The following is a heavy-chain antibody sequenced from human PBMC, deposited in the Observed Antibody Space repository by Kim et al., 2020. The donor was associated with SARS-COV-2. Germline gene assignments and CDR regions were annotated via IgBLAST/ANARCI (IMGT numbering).Heavy chain of an antibody. CDR1: GGTFSSYA. CDR3: ASNFGITMVRGVELIPGGLDP. CDR2: IIPILGIA. V-gene: IGHV1-69*04. Sequence: SVKVSCKASGGTFSSYAISWVRQAPGQGLEWMGRIIPILGIANYAQKFQGRVTITADKSTSTAYMELSSLRSEDTAVYYCASNFGITMVRGVELIPGGLDPWGQGTLVTVSS. D-gene: IGHD3-10*01. J-gene: IGHJ5*02.